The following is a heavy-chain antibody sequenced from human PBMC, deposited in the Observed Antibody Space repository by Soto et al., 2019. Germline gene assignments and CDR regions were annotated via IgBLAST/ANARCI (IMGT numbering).Heavy chain of an antibody. D-gene: IGHD3-10*01. CDR1: GGSISSGDYS. Sequence: PSETLSLTCTVSGGSISSGDYSWSWVRQYPGKGLEWIGYIYNSGSTYYNPSLKSRVTISVDTSKNQFSLKLSSVTAADTAVYYCARDHGDNDYYYYGMDVWGQGTTVTVS. CDR2: IYNSGST. V-gene: IGHV4-31*03. J-gene: IGHJ6*02. CDR3: ARDHGDNDYYYYGMDV.